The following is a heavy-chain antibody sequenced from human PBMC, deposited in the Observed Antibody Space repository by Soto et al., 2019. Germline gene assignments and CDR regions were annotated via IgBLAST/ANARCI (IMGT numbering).Heavy chain of an antibody. CDR1: GFTFSASV. D-gene: IGHD3-3*01. CDR2: LSYGAKNK. Sequence: QVLLVESGGGVVQPGGSLRLSCAASGFTFSASVMHWVRQAPGKGLEWMAILSYGAKNKYYADSVKGRFTISRDISESTLYLQMDSLRTEDTAVYHCVREEFEDGRGHFTNWGQGTLVSVSS. J-gene: IGHJ4*02. CDR3: VREEFEDGRGHFTN. V-gene: IGHV3-30*03.